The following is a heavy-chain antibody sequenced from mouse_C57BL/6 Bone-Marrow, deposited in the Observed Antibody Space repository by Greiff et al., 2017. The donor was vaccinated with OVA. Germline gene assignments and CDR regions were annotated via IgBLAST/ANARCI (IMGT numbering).Heavy chain of an antibody. V-gene: IGHV1-63*01. CDR3: ARGLRRRGYYYAMDY. CDR1: GYTFTNYW. D-gene: IGHD2-2*01. Sequence: QVQLQQSGAELVRPGTSVKMSCKASGYTFTNYWIGWAKQRPGHGLEWIGDIYPGGGYTNYNEKFKGKATLTADKSSSTAYMQFSSLTSEDSAIYYCARGLRRRGYYYAMDYWGQGTSVTVSS. CDR2: IYPGGGYT. J-gene: IGHJ4*01.